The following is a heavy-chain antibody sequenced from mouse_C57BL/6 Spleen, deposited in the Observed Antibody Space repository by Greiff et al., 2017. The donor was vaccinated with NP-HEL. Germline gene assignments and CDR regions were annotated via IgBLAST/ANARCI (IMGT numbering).Heavy chain of an antibody. CDR2: IRLKSDNYAT. Sequence: EVQGVESGGGLVQPGGSMKLSCVASGFTFSNYWMNWVRQSPEKGLEWVAQIRLKSDNYATHYAESVKGRFTISRDDSKSSVYLQMNNLRAEDTGIYYCTGGYYDYGGFDYWGQGTTLTVSS. V-gene: IGHV6-3*01. CDR3: TGGYYDYGGFDY. D-gene: IGHD2-4*01. J-gene: IGHJ2*01. CDR1: GFTFSNYW.